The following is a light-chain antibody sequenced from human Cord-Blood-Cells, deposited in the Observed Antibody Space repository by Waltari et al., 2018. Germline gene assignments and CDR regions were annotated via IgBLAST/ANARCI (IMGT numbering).Light chain of an antibody. CDR3: SSYTSSSTLVV. CDR1: SSDVGGYNY. CDR2: EVS. Sequence: QSALTQPASVSGSPGQSITISCTGTSSDVGGYNYVSWYQQHPGKAPKLMIYEVSNRPSGVSKRFSGPKSGNTASLTISGLQAEDEADYYCSSYTSSSTLVVFGGGTKLTVL. V-gene: IGLV2-14*01. J-gene: IGLJ2*01.